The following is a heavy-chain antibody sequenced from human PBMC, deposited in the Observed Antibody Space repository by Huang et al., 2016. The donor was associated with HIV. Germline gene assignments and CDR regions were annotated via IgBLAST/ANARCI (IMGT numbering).Heavy chain of an antibody. V-gene: IGHV1-69*01. J-gene: IGHJ4*02. CDR3: ATVDYYDTSGPQRGYFDN. Sequence: QVQLVQSGAEVKKPGSSVKVSCKASGGSFRNFAIGWVRQAPGQGLEWMGGIIPTLGTANYAQKFQGRFTIIADESTSTAYMELSSLRSEDTAVYYCATVDYYDTSGPQRGYFDNWGQGTLVTVSS. CDR1: GGSFRNFA. CDR2: IIPTLGTA. D-gene: IGHD3-22*01.